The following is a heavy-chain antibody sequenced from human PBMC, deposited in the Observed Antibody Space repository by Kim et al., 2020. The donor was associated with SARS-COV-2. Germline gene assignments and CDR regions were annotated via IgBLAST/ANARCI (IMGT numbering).Heavy chain of an antibody. CDR3: ARDDAFDI. CDR2: SGST. V-gene: IGHV4-31*01. J-gene: IGHJ3*02. Sequence: SGSTYYNPSLKSLVTIAVDTSKNQFSLKLSSVTAADTAVYYCARDDAFDIWGQGTMVTVSS.